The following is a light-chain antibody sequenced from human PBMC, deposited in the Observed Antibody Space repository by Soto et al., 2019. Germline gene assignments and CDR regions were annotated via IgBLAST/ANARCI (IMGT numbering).Light chain of an antibody. J-gene: IGKJ4*01. Sequence: EMVMTQSPATLSVSPGERVTLSCRASRSISNNLAWYQQKPGQAPRLLIYGASTRATGIPARFSGSGSGTELTLTINSLQSEDFAMYYCQPHNNWPVVTFGGGTRVEIK. CDR2: GAS. CDR3: QPHNNWPVVT. CDR1: RSISNN. V-gene: IGKV3-15*01.